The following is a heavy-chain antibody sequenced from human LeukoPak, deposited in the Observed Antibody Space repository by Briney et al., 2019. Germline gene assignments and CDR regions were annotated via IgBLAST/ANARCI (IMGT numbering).Heavy chain of an antibody. CDR3: ARVRYSSGNYGMDV. J-gene: IGHJ6*02. V-gene: IGHV1-69*13. D-gene: IGHD6-19*01. CDR2: IIPIFGTA. CDR1: GGTFSSYA. Sequence: ASVTVSCKASGGTFSSYAISWVRQAPGQGLEWMGGIIPIFGTANYAQKFQGRVTITADESTSTAYMELSSLRSEDTAVYYCARVRYSSGNYGMDVWGQGTTVTVSS.